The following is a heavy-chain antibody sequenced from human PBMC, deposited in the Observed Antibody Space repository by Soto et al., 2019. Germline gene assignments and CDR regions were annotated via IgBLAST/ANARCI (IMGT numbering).Heavy chain of an antibody. CDR1: GFRFSRYA. CDR2: VTNDGANT. CDR3: AKGSASGSPYYFDF. V-gene: IGHV3-23*01. Sequence: GGSLRLSCAGSGFRFSRYAMSWIRQTPGTGLGWVATVTNDGANTYSADSVKGRFSISRDNSKNTLYLQMNSLRAEDTAVYFCAKGSASGSPYYFDFWGQGTLVTVSS. J-gene: IGHJ4*02. D-gene: IGHD6-25*01.